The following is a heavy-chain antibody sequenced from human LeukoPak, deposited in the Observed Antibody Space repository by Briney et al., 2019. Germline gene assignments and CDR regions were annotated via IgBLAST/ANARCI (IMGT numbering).Heavy chain of an antibody. Sequence: GASVKVSCKASGYTFTSYYMHWVRQAPGQGLEWMGIINPSGGSTSYAQKFQGRVIMTRDTSTSTVYMELSSLRSEDTAVYYCARGCGIQLWFGACPYGMDVWGQGTTVTVSS. V-gene: IGHV1-46*01. CDR1: GYTFTSYY. CDR3: ARGCGIQLWFGACPYGMDV. CDR2: INPSGGST. J-gene: IGHJ6*02. D-gene: IGHD5-18*01.